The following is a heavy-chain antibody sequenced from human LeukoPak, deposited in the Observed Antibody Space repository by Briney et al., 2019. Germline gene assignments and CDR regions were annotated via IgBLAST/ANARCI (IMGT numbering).Heavy chain of an antibody. J-gene: IGHJ5*02. Sequence: SETLSLTCTVSGGSISSGDYYWSWIRQPPGKGLEWIGDIYYSGSTYYNPSLKSRVTISVDTSKNQFSLKLSSVTAADTAVYYCARVGYDFWSGYYNWFDPWGQGTLVTVSS. CDR3: ARVGYDFWSGYYNWFDP. D-gene: IGHD3-3*01. CDR2: IYYSGST. CDR1: GGSISSGDYY. V-gene: IGHV4-30-4*01.